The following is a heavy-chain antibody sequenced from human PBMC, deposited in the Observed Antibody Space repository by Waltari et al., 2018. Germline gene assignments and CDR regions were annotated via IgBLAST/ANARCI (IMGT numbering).Heavy chain of an antibody. D-gene: IGHD2-15*01. V-gene: IGHV3-30*18. J-gene: IGHJ4*02. CDR1: GFTFSNYG. Sequence: QVQLVESGGGVVQPGRSLRLSCAASGFTFSNYGMHWVRQAPGKGLEWVAIISYGVIKKAYAGYVKGRLTISRDNSKNMLYLQMSSLRVEDTALYYCAKDDGGIGGYSYNWRLLGLDYWGQGTLVTVSS. CDR2: ISYGVIKK. CDR3: AKDDGGIGGYSYNWRLLGLDY.